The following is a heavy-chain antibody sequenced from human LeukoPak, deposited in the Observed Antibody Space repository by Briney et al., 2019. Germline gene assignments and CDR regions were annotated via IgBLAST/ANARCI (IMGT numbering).Heavy chain of an antibody. V-gene: IGHV3-30*02. CDR3: ARSDGTADAFDI. CDR2: TRYDESNK. Sequence: PGGSLRLSCAASGFTFSSYGMHWVRQAPGKGLEWVAFTRYDESNKYYADSVKGRFTISRDNSKNTLYLQMNSLRVEDTAVYYCARSDGTADAFDIWGQGTMVTVSS. CDR1: GFTFSSYG. J-gene: IGHJ3*02. D-gene: IGHD2-8*02.